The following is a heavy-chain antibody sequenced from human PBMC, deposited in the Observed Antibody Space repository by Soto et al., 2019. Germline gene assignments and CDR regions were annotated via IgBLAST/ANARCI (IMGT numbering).Heavy chain of an antibody. CDR1: GGSSIGYY. Sequence: LETQPLPKTVSGGSSIGYYWSWIRQPQGKGLEWIGYIYYSGSTYYNPSLKSRVTISVDTSKNQFSLMLSSVTAADTAVYYCARVPIYCSGGRCYSFDYWGQGTLVTVSS. J-gene: IGHJ4*02. CDR3: ARVPIYCSGGRCYSFDY. D-gene: IGHD2-15*01. V-gene: IGHV4-59*12. CDR2: IYYSGST.